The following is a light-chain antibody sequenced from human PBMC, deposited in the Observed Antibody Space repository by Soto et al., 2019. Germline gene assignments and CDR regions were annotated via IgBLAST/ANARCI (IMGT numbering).Light chain of an antibody. V-gene: IGLV1-40*01. J-gene: IGLJ1*01. CDR1: SSNVWAEYD. CDR2: GDN. CDR3: QSYDSSLTTFV. Sequence: QSVLTQPPSVFGAPGQRVAISCTGSSSNVWAEYDVHWYQQLPGTAPKRLIYGDNNRPSGVPDRFSGSKSGTSASLAITGLQPEDEADYYCQSYDSSLTTFVFGTGTKVTV.